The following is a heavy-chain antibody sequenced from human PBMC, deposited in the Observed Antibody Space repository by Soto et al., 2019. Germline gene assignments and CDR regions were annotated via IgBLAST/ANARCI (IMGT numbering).Heavy chain of an antibody. J-gene: IGHJ6*02. CDR1: GFAFSDAW. CDR2: FNSETDGGTT. D-gene: IGHD3-22*01. V-gene: IGHV3-15*01. CDR3: TTGVGYYDPYGMDV. Sequence: GSLRLSCAASGFAFSDAWVTWVRQAPGKGLQWVGRFNSETDGGTTDYAAPVKGIFTISIDDSKTTLYLQMNSLKMDDTAVYYCTTGVGYYDPYGMDVWGQGTTVTVSS.